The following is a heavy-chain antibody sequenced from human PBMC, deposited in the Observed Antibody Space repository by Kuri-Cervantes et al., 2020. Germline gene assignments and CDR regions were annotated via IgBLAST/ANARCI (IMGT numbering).Heavy chain of an antibody. D-gene: IGHD3-22*01. CDR3: ARDGLDSPMIVVVTTFDY. CDR1: GFTFSSYA. Sequence: LSLTCAASGFTFSSYAMHWVRQAPGKGLEWVAVISYDGSNKYYADSVKGRFTISRDNSKNTLYLQMNSLRAEDTAVYYCARDGLDSPMIVVVTTFDYWGQGTLVTVSS. J-gene: IGHJ4*02. V-gene: IGHV3-30-3*01. CDR2: ISYDGSNK.